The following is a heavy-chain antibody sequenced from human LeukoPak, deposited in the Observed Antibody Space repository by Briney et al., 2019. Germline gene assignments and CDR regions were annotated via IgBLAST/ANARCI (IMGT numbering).Heavy chain of an antibody. CDR2: IHPNSGGT. CDR1: GYTFTGYY. D-gene: IGHD5-12*01. Sequence: ASVKVSCKASGYTFTGYYMHWVRQAPGEGLEWMGWIHPNSGGTSYAQQFQGRVTMTRDTSISTVYLELSWLRSDDTAVYYCAREWETSGYDCFDYWGQGTLVSVSS. V-gene: IGHV1-2*02. J-gene: IGHJ4*02. CDR3: AREWETSGYDCFDY.